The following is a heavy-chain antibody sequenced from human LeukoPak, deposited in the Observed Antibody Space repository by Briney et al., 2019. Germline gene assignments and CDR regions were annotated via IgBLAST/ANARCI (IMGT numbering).Heavy chain of an antibody. V-gene: IGHV3-21*01. CDR3: ARVLNRGTVTTLSY. D-gene: IGHD4-17*01. Sequence: GGSLRLXCAASGFTFSSYSMNWVRQAPGKGLEWVSSISSSSYIYYADSVKGRFTISGDNAKNSLYLQMNSLRAEDTAVYYCARVLNRGTVTTLSYWGQGTLVTVSS. J-gene: IGHJ4*02. CDR1: GFTFSSYS. CDR2: ISSSSYI.